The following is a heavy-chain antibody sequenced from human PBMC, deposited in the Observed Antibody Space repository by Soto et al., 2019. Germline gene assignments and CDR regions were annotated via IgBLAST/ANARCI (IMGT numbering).Heavy chain of an antibody. CDR3: ARAVRDGYNPYYYSGMAV. V-gene: IGHV1-69*02. CDR2: IIPILGIA. CDR1: GGTFSSYT. D-gene: IGHD5-12*01. Sequence: ASVKVSCKASGGTFSSYTISWVRQAPGQGLEWMGRIIPILGIANYAQKFQGRVTITADKSTSTAYMELSSLRSEDTAVYYCARAVRDGYNPYYYSGMAVWGKGTTVPVPP. J-gene: IGHJ6*04.